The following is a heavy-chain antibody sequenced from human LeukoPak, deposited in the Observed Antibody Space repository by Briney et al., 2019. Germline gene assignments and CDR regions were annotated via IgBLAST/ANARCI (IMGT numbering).Heavy chain of an antibody. CDR3: ARESSPSTVVTQYWYFDL. D-gene: IGHD4-23*01. Sequence: GASVKVSCKASGYTFTSYGISWVRQAPGQGLEWMGGIIPIFGTANYAQKFQGRVTITADESTSTAYMELSSLRSEDTAVYYCARESSPSTVVTQYWYFDLWGRGTLVTVSS. J-gene: IGHJ2*01. CDR2: IIPIFGTA. V-gene: IGHV1-69*13. CDR1: GYTFTSYG.